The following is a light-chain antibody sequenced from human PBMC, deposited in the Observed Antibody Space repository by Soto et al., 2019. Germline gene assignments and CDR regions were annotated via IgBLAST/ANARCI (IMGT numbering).Light chain of an antibody. CDR1: QSVSVN. J-gene: IGKJ5*01. Sequence: IVMTQSPGTLYVYPGEQASFYCRASQSVSVNLAWYQQKPGQAPRLLIYGVSTRATGIPARFSGSESGTEFTLTISSLQPEDFAVYYCQQYSSSPITLGQRAGLEIK. V-gene: IGKV3-15*01. CDR3: QQYSSSPIT. CDR2: GVS.